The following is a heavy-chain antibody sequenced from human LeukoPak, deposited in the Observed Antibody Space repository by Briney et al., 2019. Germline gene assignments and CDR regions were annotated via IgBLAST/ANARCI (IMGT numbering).Heavy chain of an antibody. D-gene: IGHD3-10*01. CDR1: GFIFSNYG. V-gene: IGHV3-33*01. J-gene: IGHJ6*02. Sequence: GGSLRLSCAASGFIFSNYGMHWVRQAPGKGLEWVAIIWYDGSNRYYADSVKGRFTISRDNSKNTLYLQMDSLRAEDTAVYYCARGWSHYSYAMDVWDQGTTVTVSS. CDR2: IWYDGSNR. CDR3: ARGWSHYSYAMDV.